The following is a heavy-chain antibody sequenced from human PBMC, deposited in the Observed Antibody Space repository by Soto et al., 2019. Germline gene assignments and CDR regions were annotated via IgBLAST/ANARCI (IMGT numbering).Heavy chain of an antibody. Sequence: ASVKVSCKASGYTFTSYGISWVRQAPGQGLEWMGWISAYNGNTNYAQKLQGRVTMTTGTSTSTAYMELRSLRSDDTAVYYCARVVGYYDSSGKLDYWGQGTLVTVSS. J-gene: IGHJ4*02. CDR2: ISAYNGNT. D-gene: IGHD3-22*01. CDR3: ARVVGYYDSSGKLDY. V-gene: IGHV1-18*01. CDR1: GYTFTSYG.